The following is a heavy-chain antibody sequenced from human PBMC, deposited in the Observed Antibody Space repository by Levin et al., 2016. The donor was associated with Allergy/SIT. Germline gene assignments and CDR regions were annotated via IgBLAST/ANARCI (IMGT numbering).Heavy chain of an antibody. D-gene: IGHD3-16*01. CDR3: ARDNPGGLDY. CDR2: IYSGGST. V-gene: IGHV3-53*01. J-gene: IGHJ4*02. Sequence: GGSLRLSCSASGFTFSSYAMHWVRQAPGKGLEWVSVIYSGGSTYYADSVKGRFTISRDNSKNTLYLQMNSLRAEDTAVYYCARDNPGGLDYWGQGTLVTVSS. CDR1: GFTFSSYA.